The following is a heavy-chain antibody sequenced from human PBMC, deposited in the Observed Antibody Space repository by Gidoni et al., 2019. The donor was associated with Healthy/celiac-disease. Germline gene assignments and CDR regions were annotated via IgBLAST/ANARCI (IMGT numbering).Heavy chain of an antibody. Sequence: QVQLVQSGAEVKKPGASVKVSCKASGYTFTGYYMHWVRQAPGQGLEWMGWINPNSGGTNYAQKFQGRVTMTRDTSISTAYMELSRLRSDDTAVYYCAGNLARGCTNGVCIQWGQGTLVTVSS. CDR2: INPNSGGT. J-gene: IGHJ4*02. CDR1: GYTFTGYY. V-gene: IGHV1-2*02. CDR3: AGNLARGCTNGVCIQ. D-gene: IGHD2-8*01.